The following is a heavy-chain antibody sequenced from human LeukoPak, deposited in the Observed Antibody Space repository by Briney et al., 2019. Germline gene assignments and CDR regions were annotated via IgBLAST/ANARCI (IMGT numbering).Heavy chain of an antibody. Sequence: GGSLRLSCAASGFTFRSYDMHWVRQVTGKGLEWVSAVGISGDTYYAGSVKGRFTISRENAKNSWYLQMNSLTAGDTAVYYCVRGGIQVSGIDEIDYWGQGTLVTVSS. CDR2: VGISGDT. CDR3: VRGGIQVSGIDEIDY. D-gene: IGHD6-19*01. V-gene: IGHV3-13*01. CDR1: GFTFRSYD. J-gene: IGHJ4*02.